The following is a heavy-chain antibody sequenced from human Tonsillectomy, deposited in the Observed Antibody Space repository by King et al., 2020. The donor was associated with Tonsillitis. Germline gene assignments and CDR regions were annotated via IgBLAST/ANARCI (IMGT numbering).Heavy chain of an antibody. V-gene: IGHV4-59*01. CDR3: ASIAARIWYFEF. CDR1: ADAIRSYY. J-gene: IGHJ2*01. CDR2: AYFSGST. D-gene: IGHD6-6*01. Sequence: QLQESGPGLVKPSETLSLTCSVSADAIRSYYWSWIRQTPGKGLEWIGYAYFSGSTNYNPSLKSRVTISVDTAKNQFSLKLRSVTAADTAVYYCASIAARIWYFEFWGRGTQVTVSA.